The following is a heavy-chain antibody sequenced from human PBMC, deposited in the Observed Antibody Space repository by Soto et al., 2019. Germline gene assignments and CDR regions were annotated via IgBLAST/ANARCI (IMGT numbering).Heavy chain of an antibody. CDR3: ASTHYGFWRGVGYMDG. CDR2: IYSGGTT. V-gene: IGHV3-66*01. J-gene: IGHJ6*03. Sequence: EVQLVEPGGGLVQPGGSLRLSCAVSGFTVSSDYLTWVRQAPGKGLEWVSLIYSGGTTHYADSVRGRFTISRDNSTNALYLQMNTLRVEDTAVYYCASTHYGFWRGVGYMDGWGKGTMVTVSS. CDR1: GFTVSSDY. D-gene: IGHD3-3*01.